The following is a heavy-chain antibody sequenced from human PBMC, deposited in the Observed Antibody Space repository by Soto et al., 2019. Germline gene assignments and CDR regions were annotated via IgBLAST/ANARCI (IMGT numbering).Heavy chain of an antibody. CDR2: INPNNGAT. CDR3: ASHDPGARFDP. V-gene: IGHV1-2*02. J-gene: IGHJ5*02. D-gene: IGHD1-1*01. Sequence: QVQLVQSGAEVKKPGASVKVSCKAPRYIFTAYFMHWVRQAPGQGLEWMGWINPNNGATHYGLSLQGRATMTRERSISTAYMELSSLRSDDTAVYYCASHDPGARFDPWGQGTLVIVSS. CDR1: RYIFTAYF.